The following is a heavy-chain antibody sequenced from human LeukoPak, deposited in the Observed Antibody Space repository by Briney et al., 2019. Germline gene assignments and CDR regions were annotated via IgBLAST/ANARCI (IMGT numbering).Heavy chain of an antibody. J-gene: IGHJ4*02. V-gene: IGHV1-18*01. CDR2: ISAYNGDI. Sequence: ASVKVSCKASGYTFTSYSISWVRQAPGQGLEWMGRISAYNGDINYAQKFQGRVTMTTDTSMSTAYMELRSLRSDDTAVYYCARDVRGLYYYDSSGYYPDYWGQGTLVTVSS. CDR1: GYTFTSYS. D-gene: IGHD3-22*01. CDR3: ARDVRGLYYYDSSGYYPDY.